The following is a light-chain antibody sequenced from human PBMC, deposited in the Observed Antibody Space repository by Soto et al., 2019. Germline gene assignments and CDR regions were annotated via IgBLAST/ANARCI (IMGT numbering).Light chain of an antibody. CDR3: QQRNSWPIT. J-gene: IGKJ5*01. V-gene: IGKV3-15*01. CDR1: QSVSSN. CDR2: GAS. Sequence: ELVMTQSPATLSVSPGDSATLSCRASQSVSSNLAWYQQKPGQDPRLLIYGASTRATVIPDRGSGSGSGTKVTLTISSLQYEDFAVYDCQQRNSWPITFGQGTRLEIK.